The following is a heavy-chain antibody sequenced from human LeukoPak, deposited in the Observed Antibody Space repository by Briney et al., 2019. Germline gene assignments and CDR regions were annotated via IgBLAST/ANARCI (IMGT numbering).Heavy chain of an antibody. J-gene: IGHJ3*01. Sequence: SQTLSLTCAISGDSVSSNNAAWNWIRQSPSRGLEWLGRTYYRSKWYNDYAVSVKSRIIINPDTSKNQFSLQLNSVTPEDTAVYYCARGGQGDGYSADEAFDVWGQGTMVTVS. CDR3: ARGGQGDGYSADEAFDV. V-gene: IGHV6-1*01. D-gene: IGHD5-24*01. CDR1: GDSVSSNNAA. CDR2: TYYRSKWYN.